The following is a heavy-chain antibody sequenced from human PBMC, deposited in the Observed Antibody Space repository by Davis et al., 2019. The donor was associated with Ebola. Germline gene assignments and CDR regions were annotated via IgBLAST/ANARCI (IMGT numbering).Heavy chain of an antibody. D-gene: IGHD2/OR15-2a*01. Sequence: MPGGSLRLSCTVSGGSMSTFYWSWIRQPPGKGLEWIGNIYYSGITNYNPSLKSRVTISGDTSNNRFSLNVNSVTAADTAMYYCARTPQYTTYGSYFDFWGQGVLVTVSS. CDR1: GGSMSTFY. J-gene: IGHJ4*02. CDR2: IYYSGIT. V-gene: IGHV4-59*01. CDR3: ARTPQYTTYGSYFDF.